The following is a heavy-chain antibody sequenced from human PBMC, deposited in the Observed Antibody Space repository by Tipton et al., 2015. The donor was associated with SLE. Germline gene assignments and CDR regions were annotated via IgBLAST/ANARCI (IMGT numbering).Heavy chain of an antibody. Sequence: FTFSRDNSKNTLYLQMNSLSSEDTAAYYCAKDLTMIVGDAFDIWGQGTMVTVSS. V-gene: IGHV3-30*02. D-gene: IGHD3-22*01. J-gene: IGHJ3*02. CDR3: AKDLTMIVGDAFDI.